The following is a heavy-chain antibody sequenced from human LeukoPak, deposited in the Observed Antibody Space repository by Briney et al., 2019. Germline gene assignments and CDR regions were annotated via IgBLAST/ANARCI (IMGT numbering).Heavy chain of an antibody. V-gene: IGHV3-23*01. CDR2: ISGSGGST. J-gene: IGHJ4*02. Sequence: PGGSLRLSCAASGFTFSSYAMSWVRQAPGKGLEWVSAISGSGGSTYYADSVKGRFTISRDNSKNTLYLQMNSLRAEDTAVHYCAKRETSTIFGVVYFDYWGQGTLVTVSS. CDR1: GFTFSSYA. D-gene: IGHD3-3*01. CDR3: AKRETSTIFGVVYFDY.